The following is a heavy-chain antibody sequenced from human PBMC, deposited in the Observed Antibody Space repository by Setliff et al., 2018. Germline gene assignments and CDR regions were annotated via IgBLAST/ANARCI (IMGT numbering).Heavy chain of an antibody. V-gene: IGHV4-34*01. CDR1: GGTFSDYY. J-gene: IGHJ5*02. CDR2: INHSGTT. Sequence: SETLSLTCTAYGGTFSDYYWTWIRQPTGKGLEWIGEINHSGTTNYNPSLKSRVTISVDTSKNQFTMTMSSVTAADAAVYYCARGRNVAARLLDTWGQGSLVTVSS. D-gene: IGHD6-6*01. CDR3: ARGRNVAARLLDT.